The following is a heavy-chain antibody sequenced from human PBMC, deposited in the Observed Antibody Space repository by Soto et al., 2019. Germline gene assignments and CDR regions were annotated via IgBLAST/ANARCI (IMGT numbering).Heavy chain of an antibody. V-gene: IGHV3-7*04. CDR3: ARDPRIQYYYYGMDV. J-gene: IGHJ6*02. CDR1: GFTFSSYW. Sequence: EVQLVESGGGLVQPGGSLRLSCAASGFTFSSYWMSWVRQAPGKGLEWVANIKQDGSEKYYVDSVKGRFTISRDNAKNSLYLQMNSLSAEDTAVYYCARDPRIQYYYYGMDVWGQGTTVTVSS. D-gene: IGHD2-15*01. CDR2: IKQDGSEK.